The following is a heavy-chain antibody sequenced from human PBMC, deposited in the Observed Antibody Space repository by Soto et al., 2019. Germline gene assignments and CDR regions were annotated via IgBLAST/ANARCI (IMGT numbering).Heavy chain of an antibody. CDR1: GGSISSSNYY. V-gene: IGHV4-61*05. CDR3: ASTSGWYTD. CDR2: IYYSGST. J-gene: IGHJ4*02. D-gene: IGHD6-19*01. Sequence: PSETLSLTCTVSGGSISSSNYYWGWIRQPPGKGLEWIGYIYYSGSTNYNPSLKSRVTISVDTSKNQFSLKLSSVTAADTAVYYCASTSGWYTDWGQGTLVTVSS.